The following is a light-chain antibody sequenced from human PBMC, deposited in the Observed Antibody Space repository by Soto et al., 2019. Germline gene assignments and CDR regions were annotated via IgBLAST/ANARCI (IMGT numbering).Light chain of an antibody. CDR1: QSVSSSY. CDR2: GTS. J-gene: IGKJ1*01. V-gene: IGKV3-20*01. CDR3: QQYGSSSWT. Sequence: EIVLTQSPGTLSLSPGERATLSCRASQSVSSSYLAWYQQKPGQAPRLLIYGTSSRATAIPDRFSGSGSGTEFTLTISRLEPGDFAVYYCQQYGSSSWTFGQGTKVEIK.